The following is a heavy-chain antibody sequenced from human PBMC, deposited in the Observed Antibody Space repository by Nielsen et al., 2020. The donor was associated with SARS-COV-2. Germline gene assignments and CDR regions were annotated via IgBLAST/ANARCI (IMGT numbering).Heavy chain of an antibody. CDR2: ISYDGSNK. D-gene: IGHD3-16*01. CDR3: AKEGGFYFDY. V-gene: IGHV3-30*18. Sequence: GESLKISCAASGFTFSSYGMHWVRQAPGKGLEWVAVISYDGSNKYYADSVKGRFTISRDNSKNTLYLQMNSLRAEGTAVYYCAKEGGFYFDYWGQGTLVTVSS. CDR1: GFTFSSYG. J-gene: IGHJ4*02.